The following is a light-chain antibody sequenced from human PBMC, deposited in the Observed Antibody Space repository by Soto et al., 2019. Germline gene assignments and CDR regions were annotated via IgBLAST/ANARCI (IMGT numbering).Light chain of an antibody. CDR3: QQYNKWPPWT. CDR2: GAS. CDR1: QSVSSN. V-gene: IGKV3-15*01. J-gene: IGKJ1*01. Sequence: EIVMTQSPATLSVSPGERATLSCRASQSVSSNLAWYQQKPGQAPRLLIYGASTRATGIPARFSGSGSGTQFTLTISSLQSEDFAVYYCQQYNKWPPWTFGQGTKVALK.